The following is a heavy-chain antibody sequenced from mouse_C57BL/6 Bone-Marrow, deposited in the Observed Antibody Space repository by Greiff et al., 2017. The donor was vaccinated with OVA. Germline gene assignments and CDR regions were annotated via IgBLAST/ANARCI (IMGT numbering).Heavy chain of an antibody. CDR1: GYTFTGYW. CDR2: ILPGSCST. D-gene: IGHD2-5*01. CDR3: GRSGSNPRCFAY. V-gene: IGHV1-9*01. Sequence: QVQLQQSGAELMKPGASVKLSCKATGYTFTGYWIEWVKQRTGHGLEWIGEILPGSCSTKYNEKFKGKATFTADTSSNKAYKPLSSLTTEDSAIYYCGRSGSNPRCFAYWGQGTLVTVSA. J-gene: IGHJ3*01.